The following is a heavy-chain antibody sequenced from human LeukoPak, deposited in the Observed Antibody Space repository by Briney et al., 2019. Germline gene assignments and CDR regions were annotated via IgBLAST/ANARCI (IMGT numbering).Heavy chain of an antibody. V-gene: IGHV4-61*05. Sequence: SETLSLTCTVSGYSISSGYYWGWIRQPPGKGLEWIGYIYYSGSTNYNPSLKSRVTISVDTSKNQFSLKLSSVTAADTAVYYCARGSGGGKFGPWGQGTLVTVSS. CDR2: IYYSGST. CDR3: ARGSGGGKFGP. J-gene: IGHJ5*02. CDR1: GYSISSGYY. D-gene: IGHD6-19*01.